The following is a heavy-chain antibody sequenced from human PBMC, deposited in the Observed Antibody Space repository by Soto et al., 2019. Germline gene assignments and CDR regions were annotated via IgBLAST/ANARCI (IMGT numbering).Heavy chain of an antibody. J-gene: IGHJ4*02. CDR1: GGSISSAGYS. Sequence: PSETLSVTCDVSGGSISSAGYSWSWIRQPPGKGLEWIGYIYHSGSTYYNPSLKSRVTISVDRSKNQFSLKLSSVTAADTAVYYCARAQGSGFLVSWGQGTLVTVSS. V-gene: IGHV4-30-2*01. CDR2: IYHSGST. D-gene: IGHD3-10*01. CDR3: ARAQGSGFLVS.